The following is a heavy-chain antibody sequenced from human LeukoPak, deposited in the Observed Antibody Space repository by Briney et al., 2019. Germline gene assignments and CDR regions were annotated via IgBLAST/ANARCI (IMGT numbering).Heavy chain of an antibody. CDR2: IYSGGTT. V-gene: IGHV3-66*01. CDR1: GFTFSNAW. J-gene: IGHJ4*02. Sequence: PGGSLRLSCAASGFTFSNAWMSWVRQAPGKGLEWVSVIYSGGTTYYADSVKGRFTISRDNSKNTLYLQMNSLRTEDTAVYYCAKDGPSNWGSAIWGQGTLVTVSS. CDR3: AKDGPSNWGSAI. D-gene: IGHD7-27*01.